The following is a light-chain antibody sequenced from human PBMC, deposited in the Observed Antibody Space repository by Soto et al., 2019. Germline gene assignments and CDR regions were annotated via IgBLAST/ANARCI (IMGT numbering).Light chain of an antibody. V-gene: IGKV3-15*01. CDR2: GVS. CDR1: QSVSVN. J-gene: IGKJ4*01. CDR3: QQYGSSPLT. Sequence: EIVMTQSPGTLSVSPGERATLSCRASQSVSVNLAWYQQKPGQAPRLLIYGVSTRATGIPARFSGSESGTDFTLTISRLEPEDFAVYYCQQYGSSPLTFGGGTKVDIK.